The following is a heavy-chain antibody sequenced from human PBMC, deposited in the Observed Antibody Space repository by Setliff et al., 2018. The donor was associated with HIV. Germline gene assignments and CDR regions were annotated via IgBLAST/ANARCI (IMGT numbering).Heavy chain of an antibody. CDR3: TRVGGNDAFDI. CDR2: ISNNGGST. V-gene: IGHV3-64*02. D-gene: IGHD3-16*01. CDR1: GFTFSRYA. Sequence: GGSLRLSCAASGFTFSRYAMHWVRQAPGKGLEYVSAISNNGGSTYYADSVKGRFTISRDNSKNTLYLQVGSLRAEDMAVYYCTRVGGNDAFDIWGQGTMVTVSS. J-gene: IGHJ3*02.